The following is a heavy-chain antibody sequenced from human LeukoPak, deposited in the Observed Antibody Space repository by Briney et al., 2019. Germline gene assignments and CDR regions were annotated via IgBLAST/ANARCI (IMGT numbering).Heavy chain of an antibody. CDR2: ISSSSSTI. CDR1: GFTFSSYS. CDR3: ASGWFDP. V-gene: IGHV3-48*01. Sequence: GGSLRLSCAASGFTFSSYSMNWVRQAPGKGLEWVSYISSSSSTIYYADSVKGRFTISRDNAKNSLYLRMNSLRAEDTAVYYCASGWFDPWGQGTLVTVSS. J-gene: IGHJ5*02.